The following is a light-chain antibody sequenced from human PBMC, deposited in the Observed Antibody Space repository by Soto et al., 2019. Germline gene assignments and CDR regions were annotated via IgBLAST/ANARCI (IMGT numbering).Light chain of an antibody. J-gene: IGKJ4*01. Sequence: DIILTQSPAIVSVSPGERATLSCTASRSISTNLAWYQHKYGQAPRLLVYGASTRAAGIAPRFSGSGSGTDFTLTINYLKSEDFGVYHCQQYEKSLPPVTFGGGTKVEI. V-gene: IGKV3-15*01. CDR1: RSISTN. CDR2: GAS. CDR3: QQYEKSLPPVT.